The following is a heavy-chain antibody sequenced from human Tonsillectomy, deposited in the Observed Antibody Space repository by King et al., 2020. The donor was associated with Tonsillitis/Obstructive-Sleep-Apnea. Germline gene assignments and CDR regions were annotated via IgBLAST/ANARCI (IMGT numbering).Heavy chain of an antibody. CDR3: ARIGYSSSSPSWFDP. V-gene: IGHV5-10-1*01. Sequence: QLVQSGAEVKKPGESLRISCKGTGDSFTTNWVAWVRQVPGKGLEWMGRIDPRDSYTNYSPSFQGHITISADKSITTAYLQWSSLKPSDTAIYYCARIGYSSSSPSWFDPWGQGTLVTVSS. D-gene: IGHD2-2*03. CDR1: GDSFTTNW. CDR2: IDPRDSYT. J-gene: IGHJ5*02.